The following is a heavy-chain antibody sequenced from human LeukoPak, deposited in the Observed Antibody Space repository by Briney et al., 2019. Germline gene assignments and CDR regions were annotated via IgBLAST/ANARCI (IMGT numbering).Heavy chain of an antibody. CDR2: IYYSGST. Sequence: SETLSLTCTVSGGSISSYYWGWIRQPPGKGLEWIGSIYYSGSTYYNPSLKSRVTISVDTSKNQFSLKLSSVTAADTAVYYCARAGITMIVVGYMDVWGKGTTVTVSS. D-gene: IGHD3-22*01. J-gene: IGHJ6*03. CDR1: GGSISSYY. CDR3: ARAGITMIVVGYMDV. V-gene: IGHV4-39*07.